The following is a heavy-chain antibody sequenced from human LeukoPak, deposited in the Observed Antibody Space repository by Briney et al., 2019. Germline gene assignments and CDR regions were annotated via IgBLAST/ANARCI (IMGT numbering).Heavy chain of an antibody. CDR3: ARHRNEYDYGDYQVIDY. CDR1: GFSISSGYY. D-gene: IGHD4-17*01. CDR2: IYHSGTT. V-gene: IGHV4-38-2*02. J-gene: IGHJ4*02. Sequence: LETLSLTCTVSGFSISSGYYWGWIRQPPGKGLEWIGTIYHSGTTYYSPSLESRVTISVDTSKNQFSLKLSSVTAADTAVYYCARHRNEYDYGDYQVIDYWGQGTLVTVSS.